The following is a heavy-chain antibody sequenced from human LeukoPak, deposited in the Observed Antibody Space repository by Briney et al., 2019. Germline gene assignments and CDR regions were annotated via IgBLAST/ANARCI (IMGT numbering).Heavy chain of an antibody. V-gene: IGHV4-59*01. D-gene: IGHD5-18*01. CDR3: ARVSGWTYSYVYVDY. CDR1: AGSISSDY. CDR2: IYYSAST. J-gene: IGHJ4*01. Sequence: SETLSLTCTVSAGSISSDYCSWVRQPPGKGLEWIGYIYYSASTNYNPSLKSRVTISTDTSKNQFSLNLRSVTAADTAVYYCARVSGWTYSYVYVDYWGQDPLVTFSS.